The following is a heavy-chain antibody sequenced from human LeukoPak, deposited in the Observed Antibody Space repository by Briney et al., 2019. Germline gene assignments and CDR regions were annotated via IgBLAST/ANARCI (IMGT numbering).Heavy chain of an antibody. V-gene: IGHV4-39*01. CDR2: IYYSGSA. CDR3: VAYGSGDYYYYYGMDV. D-gene: IGHD3-16*01. CDR1: GGSISSSSYY. J-gene: IGHJ6*02. Sequence: YPSETLSLTCTVSGGSISSSSYYWGWIRQPPGKGLEWIRSIYYSGSAYYNPSLKSRVTISVDTSKNQFSLKLSSVTAADTAVYYCVAYGSGDYYYYYGMDVWGQGTTVTVSS.